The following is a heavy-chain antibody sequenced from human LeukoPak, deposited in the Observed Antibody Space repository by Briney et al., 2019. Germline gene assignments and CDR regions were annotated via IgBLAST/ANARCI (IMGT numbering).Heavy chain of an antibody. D-gene: IGHD1-7*01. J-gene: IGHJ4*02. CDR2: IGNKAHGYTT. CDR3: ARVGVYNWNYYFDY. V-gene: IGHV3-72*01. CDR1: GFTFSDHY. Sequence: QPGGSLRPSCAASGFTFSDHYMDWVRQAPGKGLEWVGRIGNKAHGYTTQYAASVKGRFTISRDDSKNSLYLQMNSLKTEDTAVYYCARVGVYNWNYYFDYWGQGTLVTVSS.